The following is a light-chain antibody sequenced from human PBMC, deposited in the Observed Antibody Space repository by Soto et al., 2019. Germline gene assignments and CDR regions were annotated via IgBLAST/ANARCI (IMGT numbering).Light chain of an antibody. CDR3: QQYNNWPPFT. Sequence: EIVLTQSPGTLSLSPGERATLSCRASQSVSNNYLAWYQQKPGQAPRLLIYGASNRATGIPDRFSGSGSGTEFTLTISSLQSEDFAVYYCQQYNNWPPFTFGQGTRLEI. J-gene: IGKJ5*01. CDR1: QSVSNN. V-gene: IGKV3D-15*01. CDR2: GAS.